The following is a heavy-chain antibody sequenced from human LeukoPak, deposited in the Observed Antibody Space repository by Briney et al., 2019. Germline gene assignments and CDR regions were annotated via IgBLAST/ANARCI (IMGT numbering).Heavy chain of an antibody. J-gene: IGHJ4*02. D-gene: IGHD1-26*01. CDR1: GFTFSNYW. Sequence: GGSLRLSRAASGFTFSNYWMHWVRQTPGKGLVWVSRINTDGTGTSYADSVKGRFTISRDGAKNTLYLQMSGLRAEDTAVYYCARVKSGSYYPIDYWGQGTLVTVSS. CDR2: INTDGTGT. V-gene: IGHV3-74*01. CDR3: ARVKSGSYYPIDY.